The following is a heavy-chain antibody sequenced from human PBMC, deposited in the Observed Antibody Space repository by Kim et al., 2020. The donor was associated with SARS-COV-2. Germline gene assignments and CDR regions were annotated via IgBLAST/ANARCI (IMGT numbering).Heavy chain of an antibody. Sequence: NSGYMAYADSVRGLFTISRENAKNSVYLQMNDLRPEDTALYYCAKGEPFDVWGQGTMVTVSS. J-gene: IGHJ3*01. CDR3: AKGEPFDV. D-gene: IGHD3-16*01. CDR2: NSGYM. V-gene: IGHV3-9*01.